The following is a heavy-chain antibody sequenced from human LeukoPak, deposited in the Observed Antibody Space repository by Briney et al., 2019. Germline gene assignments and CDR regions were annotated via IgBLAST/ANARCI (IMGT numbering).Heavy chain of an antibody. CDR3: ARGGTYYYGSGSDWFDP. CDR1: GGSISSGGYS. D-gene: IGHD3-10*01. V-gene: IGHV4-30-2*01. Sequence: PSETLSLTCAVSGGSISSGGYSWSWIRQPPGKGLEWIGYIYHSGSTYYNPSPKSRVAISVDRSKNQFSLKLSSVTAADTAVYYCARGGTYYYGSGSDWFDPWGQGTLVTVSS. CDR2: IYHSGST. J-gene: IGHJ5*02.